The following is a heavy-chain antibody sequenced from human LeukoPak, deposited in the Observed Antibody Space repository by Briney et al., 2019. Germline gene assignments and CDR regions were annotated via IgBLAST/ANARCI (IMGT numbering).Heavy chain of an antibody. CDR2: INHSGST. CDR1: GGSFSGYY. V-gene: IGHV4-34*01. Sequence: SSETLSLTCAVYGGSFSGYYWSWIRQPPGKGLEWIGEINHSGSTNYNPSLKSRVTISVDTSKNQFSLKLSSVTAADTAVYYCARHRYCSGGSCYSGAGYYYYYMDVWGKGTTVTISS. J-gene: IGHJ6*03. CDR3: ARHRYCSGGSCYSGAGYYYYYMDV. D-gene: IGHD2-15*01.